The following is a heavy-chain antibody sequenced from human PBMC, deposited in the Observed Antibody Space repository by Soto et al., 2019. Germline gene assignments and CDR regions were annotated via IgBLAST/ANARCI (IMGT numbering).Heavy chain of an antibody. V-gene: IGHV3-23*01. CDR2: ISGSGGST. J-gene: IGHJ6*02. Sequence: GASLRLSCAPSGFTFSTYAMSCVRQAPGKGLEWVSAISGSGGSTYYADSVKGRFTISRDNSKNTLYLQMNSLRAEDTALYYCAKAESRYCSSASCHRMDVWGQGTTVNVSS. CDR1: GFTFSTYA. CDR3: AKAESRYCSSASCHRMDV. D-gene: IGHD2-2*01.